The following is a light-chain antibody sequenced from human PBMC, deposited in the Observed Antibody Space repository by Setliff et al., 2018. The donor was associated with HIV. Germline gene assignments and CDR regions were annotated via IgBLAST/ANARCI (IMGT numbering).Light chain of an antibody. Sequence: QSALAPPASVSGSPGQSITISCTGTSSDVGSYNLVSWYQQHPGKAPKLMIFEVTKRPSGVSNRFSGSKSGNAASLTISGLQAEDEADYYCCSYAGSSTWVFGGGTKVTV. J-gene: IGLJ3*02. CDR3: CSYAGSSTWV. CDR2: EVT. CDR1: SSDVGSYNL. V-gene: IGLV2-23*02.